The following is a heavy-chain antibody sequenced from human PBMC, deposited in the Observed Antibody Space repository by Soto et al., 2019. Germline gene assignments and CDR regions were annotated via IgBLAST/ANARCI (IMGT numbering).Heavy chain of an antibody. CDR2: VFPGDSDT. CDR1: GYTFTNYW. J-gene: IGHJ4*02. V-gene: IGHV5-51*01. D-gene: IGHD3-3*01. CDR3: ARRGAFDACWSGSNGGFDN. Sequence: GESLKISCKTSGYTFTNYWIGWVRQMPGKGLEWMAIVFPGDSDTRDSPSFQGQVTISVDKSINTAYLQWRSLKASDTAMYYCARRGAFDACWSGSNGGFDNWGQGTLVTVSS.